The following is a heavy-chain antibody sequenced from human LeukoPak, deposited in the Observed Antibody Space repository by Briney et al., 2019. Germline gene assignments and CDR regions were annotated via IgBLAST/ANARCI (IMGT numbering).Heavy chain of an antibody. CDR1: GFTFSSYW. CDR3: GKGGQSSSWFWVD. CDR2: TKPDGSET. J-gene: IGHJ4*02. V-gene: IGHV3-7*01. Sequence: HPGGSLRLSCAASGFTFSSYWMSWVRQAPEKGLEWVANTKPDGSETYYLDSVRGRFTISRDNAKNSLYLQMNSLRADDTAVYYCGKGGQSSSWFWVDWGQGTLVTVSS. D-gene: IGHD6-13*01.